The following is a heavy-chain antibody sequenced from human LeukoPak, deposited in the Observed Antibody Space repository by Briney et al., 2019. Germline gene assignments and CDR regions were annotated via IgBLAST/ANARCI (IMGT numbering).Heavy chain of an antibody. CDR3: ARVGWGTTVVTPLFDY. V-gene: IGHV4-39*07. CDR1: GGSISSSSYY. CDR2: IYYSGST. Sequence: SETLSLTCTVSGGSISSSSYYWGWIRQPPGKGLEWIGSIYYSGSTYYNPSLKSRVTISVDTSKYQFSLKLSSVTAADTAVYYCARVGWGTTVVTPLFDYWGQGTLVTVSS. J-gene: IGHJ4*02. D-gene: IGHD4-23*01.